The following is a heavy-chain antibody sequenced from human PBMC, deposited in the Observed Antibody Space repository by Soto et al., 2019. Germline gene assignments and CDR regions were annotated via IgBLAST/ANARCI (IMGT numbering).Heavy chain of an antibody. CDR2: INAGNGNT. Sequence: GASVKVSCKASGYTFTNHAMHWVRQAPGQRLEWMGWINAGNGNTKYSQKFQGRVTITADESTSTAYMELSSLRSEDTAVYYCARDRQDSIFYFKDYAYYEMYVWAQRTTVTVS. CDR3: ARDRQDSIFYFKDYAYYEMYV. CDR1: GYTFTNHA. V-gene: IGHV1-3*01. J-gene: IGHJ6*02. D-gene: IGHD3-3*02.